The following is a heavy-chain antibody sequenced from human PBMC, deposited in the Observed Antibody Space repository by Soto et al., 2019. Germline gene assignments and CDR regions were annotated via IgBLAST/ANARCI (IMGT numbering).Heavy chain of an antibody. CDR3: ARGGGGTVTTLAFDY. J-gene: IGHJ4*02. V-gene: IGHV4-4*02. CDR1: GGSISSSNW. Sequence: SETLSLTCAVSGGSISSSNWWSWVRQPPGKGLEWIGEIYPSGNTYYNPSLKSRVTISADRSKNQFSLNMTSVTAADTAVYYCARGGGGTVTTLAFDYWGQGTLVTVSS. D-gene: IGHD4-17*01. CDR2: IYPSGNT.